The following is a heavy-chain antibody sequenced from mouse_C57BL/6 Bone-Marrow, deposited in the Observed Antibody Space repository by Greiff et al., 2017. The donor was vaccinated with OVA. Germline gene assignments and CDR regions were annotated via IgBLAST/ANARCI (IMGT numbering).Heavy chain of an antibody. J-gene: IGHJ2*01. D-gene: IGHD2-4*01. Sequence: VQLQQSGPELVKPGASVKISCKASGYTFTDYYMNWVKQSHGKSLEWIGDINPNNGGTSYNQKFKGKATLTVDKSSSTAYMELRSLTSEDSAVYYCARNMDDYEDYFDYWGQGTTLTVSS. CDR1: GYTFTDYY. CDR2: INPNNGGT. CDR3: ARNMDDYEDYFDY. V-gene: IGHV1-26*01.